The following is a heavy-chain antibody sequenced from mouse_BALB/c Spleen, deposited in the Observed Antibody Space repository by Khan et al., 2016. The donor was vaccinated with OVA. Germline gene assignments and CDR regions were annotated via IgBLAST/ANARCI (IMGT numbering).Heavy chain of an antibody. CDR3: ASHLTGSFAY. CDR2: ISSGGDYT. V-gene: IGHV5-6*01. CDR1: GFTFSSYS. J-gene: IGHJ3*01. D-gene: IGHD4-1*01. Sequence: EVELVESGGDLVKPGGSLKLSCAASGFTFSSYSMSWVRQTPDKRLEWVATISSGGDYTYYPDSVKGRFTISRDNAKNTLYLQMSSLKSEDTAMCYCASHLTGSFAYWGQGTLGTVSA.